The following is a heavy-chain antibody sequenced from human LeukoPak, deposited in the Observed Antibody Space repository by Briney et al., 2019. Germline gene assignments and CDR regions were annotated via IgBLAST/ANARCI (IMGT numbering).Heavy chain of an antibody. CDR1: GFTVSSNY. V-gene: IGHV3-53*01. CDR2: IYSGGST. D-gene: IGHD3-3*01. CDR3: ARDQLGFVDY. J-gene: IGHJ4*02. Sequence: GGSLRLSCAASGFTVSSNYMSWVRQAPGKGLKWVSVIYSGGSTYYADSVKGRFTISRDNSKNTLYLQMNSLRAEDTAVYYCARDQLGFVDYWGQGTLVTVSS.